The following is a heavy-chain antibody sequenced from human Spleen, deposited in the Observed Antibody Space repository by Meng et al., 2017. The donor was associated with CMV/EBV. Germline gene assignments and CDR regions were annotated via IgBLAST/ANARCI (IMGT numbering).Heavy chain of an antibody. CDR2: INHSGST. CDR1: GGSFSGYY. CDR3: ARGRGGSTYGRFDY. Sequence: GQLPPGGAGLLQPSETLSLTGAVYGGSFSGYYWSWIRQPPGKGLEWIGEINHSGSTNYNPSLKSRVTISVDTSKNQFSLKLSSVTAADTAVYYCARGRGGSTYGRFDYWGQGTLVTVSS. D-gene: IGHD1-26*01. J-gene: IGHJ4*02. V-gene: IGHV4-34*01.